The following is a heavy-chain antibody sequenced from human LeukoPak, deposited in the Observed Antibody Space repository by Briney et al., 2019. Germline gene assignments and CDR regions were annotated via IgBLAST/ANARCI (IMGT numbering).Heavy chain of an antibody. D-gene: IGHD3-22*01. CDR2: ISWNSGSI. Sequence: GGSLRLSSAASGFTFDDYAMHWVRQAPGKGLEWVSGISWNSGSIGYADSVKGRFTISRDNAKNSLYLQMNSLRPEDMALYYCVKSIYYDSSGPFDYWGQGTLVTVSS. J-gene: IGHJ4*02. CDR3: VKSIYYDSSGPFDY. V-gene: IGHV3-9*03. CDR1: GFTFDDYA.